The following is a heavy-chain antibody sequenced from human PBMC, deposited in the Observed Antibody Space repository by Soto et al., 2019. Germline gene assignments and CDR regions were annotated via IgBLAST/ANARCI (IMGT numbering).Heavy chain of an antibody. CDR1: GFTFNTYS. CDR2: IWYDGTQK. D-gene: IGHD4-17*01. V-gene: IGHV3-33*01. Sequence: QVQLEASGGGVVQPGRSLRLSCEASGFTFNTYSMHWVRQLPGKGLEWLAAIWYDGTQKYYADSVKGRFIISRDNSKKTLYLEMNSLRAEDTAVYYCARAGGTTVTGLWHFDSWGQGTLVTVSS. J-gene: IGHJ4*02. CDR3: ARAGGTTVTGLWHFDS.